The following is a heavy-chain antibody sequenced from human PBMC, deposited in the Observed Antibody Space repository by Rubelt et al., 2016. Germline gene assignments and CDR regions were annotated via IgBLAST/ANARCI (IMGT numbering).Heavy chain of an antibody. J-gene: IGHJ6*02. CDR3: ATHYYSMDV. Sequence: QVQLQESGPGLVKPSETLSLTCSVSGDSISTYFWSWIRQPPGKGLEWIGSIYYSGSTYYNPSLKSRVTISVDTSKNQFSLKLSSVTAADTAVYYCATHYYSMDVWGQGTTVTVSS. CDR2: IYYSGST. CDR1: GDSISTYF. V-gene: IGHV4-59*05.